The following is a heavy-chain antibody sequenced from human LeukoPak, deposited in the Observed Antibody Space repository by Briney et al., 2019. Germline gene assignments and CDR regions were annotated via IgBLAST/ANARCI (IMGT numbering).Heavy chain of an antibody. D-gene: IGHD1-14*01. Sequence: SQTLSLTCALSGDRLSDNSAAWDWIRQSPSRGLEWSGRTYYRSKWYNEYAVSGRSRITINADTSMSQFSLQLNSVTPEDTAVYYCARGFPDTFDYWGQGTLVTVSS. V-gene: IGHV6-1*01. CDR3: ARGFPDTFDY. J-gene: IGHJ4*02. CDR2: TYYRSKWYN. CDR1: GDRLSDNSAA.